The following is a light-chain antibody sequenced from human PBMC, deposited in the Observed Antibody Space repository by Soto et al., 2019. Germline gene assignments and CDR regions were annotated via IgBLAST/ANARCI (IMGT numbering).Light chain of an antibody. CDR1: NSDVNY. CDR3: SSYAGSNNYV. J-gene: IGLJ1*01. Sequence: QSVLTQPASVSGAPGQSITISCTGTNSDVNYVSWHQQHPGKAPKLMIYAVNKRPSGVPDRFSGSKSGNTASLTVSGLQAEDEADYYCSSYAGSNNYVFGTGTKVTVL. CDR2: AVN. V-gene: IGLV2-8*01.